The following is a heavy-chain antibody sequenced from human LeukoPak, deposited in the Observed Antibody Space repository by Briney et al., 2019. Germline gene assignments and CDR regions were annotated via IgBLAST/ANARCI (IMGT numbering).Heavy chain of an antibody. CDR3: ARDPGGGFDY. V-gene: IGHV3-30-3*01. D-gene: IGHD2-15*01. CDR1: GFTFSNYA. CDR2: ISFDGSNK. J-gene: IGHJ4*02. Sequence: GGSLRLSCAASGFTFSNYAMYWVRQAPGKGLEWVAVISFDGSNKYYADSVKGRFTISRDNSRNTLYLQMNSLRPEDTAVYYCARDPGGGFDYWGQGTLVTVSS.